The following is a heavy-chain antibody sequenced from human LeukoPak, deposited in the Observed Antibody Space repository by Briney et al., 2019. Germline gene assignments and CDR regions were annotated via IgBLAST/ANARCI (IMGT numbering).Heavy chain of an antibody. J-gene: IGHJ4*02. Sequence: SGGSLRLSCAASGFSFSNYWMSWVRQAPGKGLEWVATIREDGSEKYYVDSVKGRFTISRDNAKKSLYPQMNSLRAEDTALYYCADVLDWAYWGQGTLVTVSS. D-gene: IGHD3/OR15-3a*01. CDR1: GFSFSNYW. CDR3: ADVLDWAY. CDR2: IREDGSEK. V-gene: IGHV3-7*01.